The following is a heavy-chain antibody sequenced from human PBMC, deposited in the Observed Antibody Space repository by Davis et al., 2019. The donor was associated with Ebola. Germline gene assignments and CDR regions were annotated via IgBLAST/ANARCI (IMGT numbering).Heavy chain of an antibody. J-gene: IGHJ4*02. Sequence: GSLRLSCTVSGGSIRSYYWSWIRQPPGKGLEWIGYIYYSGFTNYNPSLKSRATISVDTSKNQFSLKLSSVTAADTAVYYCARHHGGNSGYDLDYWGQGTLVTVSS. CDR3: ARHHGGNSGYDLDY. D-gene: IGHD5-12*01. CDR1: GGSIRSYY. V-gene: IGHV4-59*08. CDR2: IYYSGFT.